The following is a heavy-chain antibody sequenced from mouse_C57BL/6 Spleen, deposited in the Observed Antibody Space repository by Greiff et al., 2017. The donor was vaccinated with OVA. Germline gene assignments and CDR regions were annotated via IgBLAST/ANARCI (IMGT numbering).Heavy chain of an antibody. CDR3: ARSGGGWDY. CDR2: INPGSGNT. V-gene: IGHV1-54*01. D-gene: IGHD2-3*01. J-gene: IGHJ2*01. CDR1: GYAFTNYL. Sequence: QVQLQQSGAELVRPGTSVKVSCKASGYAFTNYLIEWVKQRPGQGLEWIGVINPGSGNTYYNEKFKGKATLTADKSSSTAYMELRSLTSEDSAVYFCARSGGGWDYWGQGTTLTVSS.